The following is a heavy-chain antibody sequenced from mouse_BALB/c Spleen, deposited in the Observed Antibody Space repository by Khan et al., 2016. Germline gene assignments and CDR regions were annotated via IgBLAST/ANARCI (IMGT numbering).Heavy chain of an antibody. V-gene: IGHV1-9*01. CDR3: ARNGYYFFAY. CDR2: ILPGSGST. D-gene: IGHD2-3*01. CDR1: GYTFSSYW. Sequence: QVQLKQSGAELMKPGASVKISCKATGYTFSSYWIEWVKQRPGHGLEWIGEILPGSGSTNYNEKFKGKATFTADTSSNTAYMQLSSLTSEDSAAYYCARNGYYFFAYWGQGTLVTVSA. J-gene: IGHJ3*01.